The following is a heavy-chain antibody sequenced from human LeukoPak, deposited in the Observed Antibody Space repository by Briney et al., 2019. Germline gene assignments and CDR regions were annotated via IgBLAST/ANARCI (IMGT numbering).Heavy chain of an antibody. J-gene: IGHJ4*02. V-gene: IGHV3-74*01. D-gene: IGHD4-23*01. CDR2: INPDGSRT. CDR3: ARDLRGNRDY. Sequence: GGSLRLSCAASGFTFSTYWVHWVRQAPGKGLVWVSRINPDGSRTDYADSVKGRFTISRDNAKNTLYLQMNSLRAEDTAVYFCARDLRGNRDYWVQGTLVTVSS. CDR1: GFTFSTYW.